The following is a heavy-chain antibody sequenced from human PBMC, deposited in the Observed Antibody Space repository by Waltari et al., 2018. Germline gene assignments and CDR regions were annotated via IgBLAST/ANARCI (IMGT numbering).Heavy chain of an antibody. CDR2: IYFSGSP. V-gene: IGHV4-39*01. CDR1: SGSIRPSSYY. D-gene: IGHD4-17*01. J-gene: IGHJ1*01. CDR3: AGALDDYNDSQYFQR. Sequence: LQLQESGPGLVKPSETLSLTCTVSSGSIRPSSYYWGWIRQPPGKGLEWIGNIYFSGSPYYNPSLKSRVTITLDTFKNQFSLKLTSVGAADTAVYYCAGALDDYNDSQYFQRWGQGTLVTVSS.